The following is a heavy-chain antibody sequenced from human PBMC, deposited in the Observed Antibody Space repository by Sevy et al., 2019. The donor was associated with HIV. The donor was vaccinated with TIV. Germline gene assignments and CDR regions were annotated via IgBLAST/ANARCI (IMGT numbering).Heavy chain of an antibody. Sequence: GGSPRLSCAASGFTFSDFRMHWVRQAPGKGLEWVAVISYDARNTKYNPDSVKGRFTISRDNSKNTLYLQINSLRPEDTAIYYCARDKGEILSSAFDYWGQRTLVTVSS. V-gene: IGHV3-30*04. CDR1: GFTFSDFR. CDR3: ARDKGEILSSAFDY. J-gene: IGHJ4*02. D-gene: IGHD3-16*01. CDR2: ISYDARNTK.